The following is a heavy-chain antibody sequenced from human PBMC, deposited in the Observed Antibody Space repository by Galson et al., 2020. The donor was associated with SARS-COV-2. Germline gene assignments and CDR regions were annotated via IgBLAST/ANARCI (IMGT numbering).Heavy chain of an antibody. D-gene: IGHD3-22*01. CDR1: GFTFSDHY. Sequence: RGSLRLPCAASGFTFSDHYMSWIRQAPGKGLEWASYISSRSSYTNYAHSVKGRLTISRDNAKTSLYLQMNSLRAEDTAVYYCARAAPHGGYYYDSSGYFYWGQGTLVTVSS. CDR3: ARAAPHGGYYYDSSGYFY. V-gene: IGHV3-11*06. J-gene: IGHJ4*02. CDR2: ISSRSSYT.